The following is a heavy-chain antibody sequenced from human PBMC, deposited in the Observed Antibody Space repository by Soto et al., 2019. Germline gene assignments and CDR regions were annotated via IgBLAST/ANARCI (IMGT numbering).Heavy chain of an antibody. D-gene: IGHD1-26*01. CDR3: ARVGGAPYYYYGMDV. Sequence: ASVKVSCKASRYTNTTYPIRHWVRQDTGQGLEWMGWISAYNGNTNYAQKLQGRVTMTTDTSTSTAYMELRSLRSDDTAVYYCARVGGAPYYYYGMDVWGQGTTVTVSS. V-gene: IGHV1-18*01. CDR1: RYTNTTYP. CDR2: ISAYNGNT. J-gene: IGHJ6*02.